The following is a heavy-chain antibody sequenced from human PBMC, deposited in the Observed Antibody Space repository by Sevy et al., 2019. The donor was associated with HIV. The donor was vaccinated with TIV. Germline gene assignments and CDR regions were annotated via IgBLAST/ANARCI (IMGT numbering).Heavy chain of an antibody. D-gene: IGHD4-17*01. CDR1: GFTVSSNY. CDR2: IYSGGST. CDR3: ARDARLDYGGNSRYYYYYMDV. Sequence: GGSLRLSCAASGFTVSSNYMSWVRQAPGKGLEWVSVIYSGGSTYYADSVKGRFTISRDNSKNTLYLQMNSLRAEDTAVYYWARDARLDYGGNSRYYYYYMDVWGKGTTVTVSS. J-gene: IGHJ6*03. V-gene: IGHV3-53*01.